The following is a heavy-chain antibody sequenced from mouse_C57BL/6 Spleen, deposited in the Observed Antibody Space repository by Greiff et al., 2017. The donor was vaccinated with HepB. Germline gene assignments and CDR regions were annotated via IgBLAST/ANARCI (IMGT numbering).Heavy chain of an antibody. J-gene: IGHJ3*01. CDR3: TRKAPSSRGFAY. Sequence: VQLQESGAELVRPGASVTLSCKASGYTFTDYEMHWVKQTPVHGLEWIGAIDPETGGTAYNQKFKGKAILTADKSSSTAYMELRSLTSEDSAVYYCTRKAPSSRGFAYWGQGTLVTVSA. V-gene: IGHV1-15*01. CDR2: IDPETGGT. CDR1: GYTFTDYE.